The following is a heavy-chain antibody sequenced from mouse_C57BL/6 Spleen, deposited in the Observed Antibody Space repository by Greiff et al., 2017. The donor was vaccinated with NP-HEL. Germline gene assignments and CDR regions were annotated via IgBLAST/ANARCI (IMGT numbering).Heavy chain of an antibody. D-gene: IGHD2-3*01. CDR3: ARGDGYYRDAMDY. CDR1: GYTFTSYG. V-gene: IGHV1-81*01. J-gene: IGHJ4*01. Sequence: VQLQQSGAELARPGASVKLSCKASGYTFTSYGISWVKQRTGQGLEWIGEIYPRSGNTYYNEKFKGKATLTADKSSSTAYMELRRLTSEDSAVFYGARGDGYYRDAMDYWGQGTSVTVSS. CDR2: IYPRSGNT.